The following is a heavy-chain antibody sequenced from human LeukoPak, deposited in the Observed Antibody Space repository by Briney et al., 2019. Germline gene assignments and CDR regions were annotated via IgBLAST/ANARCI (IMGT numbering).Heavy chain of an antibody. V-gene: IGHV4-34*01. D-gene: IGHD3-3*01. CDR3: AREGTKVLRFLEWLFHPPYYFDY. CDR2: INHSGST. CDR1: GGSFSGYY. Sequence: PSETLSLTCAVYGGSFSGYYWGWIRQPPGKGLEWIGEINHSGSTNYNPSLKSRVTISVDTSKNQFSLKLSSVTAADTAVYYCAREGTKVLRFLEWLFHPPYYFDYWGQGTLVTVSS. J-gene: IGHJ4*02.